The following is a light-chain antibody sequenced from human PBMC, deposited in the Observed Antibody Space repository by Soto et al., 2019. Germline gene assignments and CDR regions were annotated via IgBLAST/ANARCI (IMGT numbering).Light chain of an antibody. J-gene: IGLJ1*01. Sequence: QPVLTQPPSVSGTPGQRVTISCSGSSSNIGSNTVNWYQQVPGTAPKLLMYSFNERPSGVPDRFSGSKSGTSASLAIRGLQFEDEADYYCAAWDDSLNGYVFGAGTKLTVL. CDR1: SSNIGSNT. V-gene: IGLV1-44*01. CDR3: AAWDDSLNGYV. CDR2: SFN.